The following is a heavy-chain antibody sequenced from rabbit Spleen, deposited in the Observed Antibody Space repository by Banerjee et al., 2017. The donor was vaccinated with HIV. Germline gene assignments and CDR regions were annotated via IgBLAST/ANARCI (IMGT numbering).Heavy chain of an antibody. D-gene: IGHD6-1*01. CDR3: ARNEGGYGYGSNL. CDR2: IYTGNDIT. Sequence: QSLEESGGGLVQPEGSLTLTCKASGFSFSSNDYMCWVRQAQGRGLEWIACIYTGNDITHYASWAKGRFTISKTSSTTVTLRMTSLTAADTATYFCARNEGGYGYGSNLWGPGTLVTVS. J-gene: IGHJ4*01. CDR1: GFSFSSNDY. V-gene: IGHV1S40*01.